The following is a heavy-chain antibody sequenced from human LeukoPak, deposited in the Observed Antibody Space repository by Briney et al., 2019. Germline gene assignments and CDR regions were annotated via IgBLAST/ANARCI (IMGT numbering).Heavy chain of an antibody. CDR2: IYYSGST. V-gene: IGHV4-59*01. Sequence: SETLSLTCTVSGGSISSYYWSWIRQPPGKGLEWIGYIYYSGSTNYNPSLKSRVTISVDTSKNQFSLKLSSVTAADTAVYYCERDAGGYIHFDYWGQGTLVTVSS. J-gene: IGHJ4*02. CDR1: GGSISSYY. CDR3: ERDAGGYIHFDY. D-gene: IGHD3-22*01.